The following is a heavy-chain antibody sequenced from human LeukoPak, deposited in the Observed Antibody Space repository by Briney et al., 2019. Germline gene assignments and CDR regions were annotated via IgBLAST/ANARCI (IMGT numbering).Heavy chain of an antibody. V-gene: IGHV3-7*01. D-gene: IGHD2-8*01. Sequence: GGSLRLSCAASGFTFSSYWMSWVRQAPGKGLEWVANIKQDGSEKYYVDSVKGRFTISRDNAKNSLYLQMNSLRAEDTAVYYCARGPRTPEKMVYGRGWFDPWGQGTLVTVSS. J-gene: IGHJ5*02. CDR3: ARGPRTPEKMVYGRGWFDP. CDR2: IKQDGSEK. CDR1: GFTFSSYW.